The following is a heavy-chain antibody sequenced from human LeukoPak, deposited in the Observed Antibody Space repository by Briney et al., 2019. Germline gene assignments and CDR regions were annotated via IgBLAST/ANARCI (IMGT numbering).Heavy chain of an antibody. Sequence: SVKVSCKASGGTFSSYAISWVRQAPGQGLEWMGGIIPIFGTANNAQKFQGRVTITADKSTSTAYMELSSLRSEDTAVYYCASGKVRVVPAATGAPFDYWGQGTLVTVSS. J-gene: IGHJ4*02. CDR3: ASGKVRVVPAATGAPFDY. D-gene: IGHD2-2*01. V-gene: IGHV1-69*06. CDR2: IIPIFGTA. CDR1: GGTFSSYA.